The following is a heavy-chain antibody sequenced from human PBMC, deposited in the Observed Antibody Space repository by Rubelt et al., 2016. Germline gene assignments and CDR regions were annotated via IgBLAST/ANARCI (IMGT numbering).Heavy chain of an antibody. Sequence: VQLVESGGGLVQPGGSLRLSCAASGFTFSSYAMHWVRQAPGKGLEWVAVISYDGSNKYYADSVKGQFTISRDDSKSPLYLQMNSLRAEDTAVYYCAREITPADLDWGQGTLVTVSS. J-gene: IGHJ4*02. CDR2: ISYDGSNK. CDR3: AREITPADLD. CDR1: GFTFSSYA. D-gene: IGHD2-2*01. V-gene: IGHV3-30*04.